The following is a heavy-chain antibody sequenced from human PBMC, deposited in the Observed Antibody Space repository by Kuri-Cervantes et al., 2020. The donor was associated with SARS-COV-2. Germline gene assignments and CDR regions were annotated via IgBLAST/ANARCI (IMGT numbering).Heavy chain of an antibody. Sequence: GESLKISCAASGFTFSSYSMNWVRQAPGKGLEWVSSISSSSYIYYADSVKGRFTISRDNAKNSLYLQMNSLRAEDMAVYYCAREPHFGDLDFWGQGTLVTVSS. CDR1: GFTFSSYS. V-gene: IGHV3-21*01. CDR3: AREPHFGDLDF. J-gene: IGHJ4*02. D-gene: IGHD3-10*01. CDR2: ISSSSYI.